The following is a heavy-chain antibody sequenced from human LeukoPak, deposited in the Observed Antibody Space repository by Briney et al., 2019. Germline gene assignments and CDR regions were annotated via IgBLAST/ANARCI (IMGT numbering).Heavy chain of an antibody. D-gene: IGHD6-13*01. CDR3: ARARRESSSWYFWFDP. Sequence: ASVKVSCKASGYTFTGYYMHWVRQAPGQGLEWMRWIDPNSGGTNYAQKFQGRVTMTRDTSISTTYMELSSLRSDDTAVYYCARARRESSSWYFWFDPWGQGSLVTVYS. V-gene: IGHV1-2*02. CDR1: GYTFTGYY. CDR2: IDPNSGGT. J-gene: IGHJ5*02.